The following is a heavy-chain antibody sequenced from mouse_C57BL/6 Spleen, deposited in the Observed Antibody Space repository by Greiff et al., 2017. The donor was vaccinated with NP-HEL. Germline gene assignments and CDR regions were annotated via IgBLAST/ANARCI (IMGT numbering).Heavy chain of an antibody. Sequence: EVKLVESGGGLVQPKGSLKLSCAASGYSFNTYAMNWVRQAPGKGLEWVARIRSKSNNYATYYAVSVKDRFTISRDDSESMLYLQMNNLKTEDTAMYYCVRGGYAAYWGQGTLVTVSA. CDR2: IRSKSNNYAT. CDR1: GYSFNTYA. V-gene: IGHV10-1*01. CDR3: VRGGYAAY. D-gene: IGHD2-2*01. J-gene: IGHJ3*01.